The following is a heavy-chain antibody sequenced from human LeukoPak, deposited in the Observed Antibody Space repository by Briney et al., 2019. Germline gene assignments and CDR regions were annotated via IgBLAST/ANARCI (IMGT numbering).Heavy chain of an antibody. CDR1: GFTLSSYA. V-gene: IGHV3-30*04. D-gene: IGHD2-2*02. J-gene: IGHJ5*02. CDR2: ISYDGSNK. Sequence: GRSLRLSCAASGFTLSSYAMHWVRQAPGKGLEWVAVISYDGSNKYYADSVKGRFTISRDNSKNTLYLQMNSLRAEDTAVYYCARDLRDIVVVPAAIAGGFDPWGQGTLVTVSS. CDR3: ARDLRDIVVVPAAIAGGFDP.